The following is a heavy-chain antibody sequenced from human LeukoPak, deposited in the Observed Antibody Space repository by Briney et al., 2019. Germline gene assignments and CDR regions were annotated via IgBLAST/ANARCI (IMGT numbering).Heavy chain of an antibody. CDR1: GGSISSSNYY. CDR2: IDNSGYT. V-gene: IGHV4-39*01. Sequence: SETLSLTCTVSGGSISSSNYYWGWIRQPPGQGLEWIGSIDNSGYTYKNPSVESRVTISVDRSRKQFSLKLSSVTAADTAVYYCARATNWNYVYLLNVPGNAFDIWGQGTMVTVSS. D-gene: IGHD1-7*01. J-gene: IGHJ3*02. CDR3: ARATNWNYVYLLNVPGNAFDI.